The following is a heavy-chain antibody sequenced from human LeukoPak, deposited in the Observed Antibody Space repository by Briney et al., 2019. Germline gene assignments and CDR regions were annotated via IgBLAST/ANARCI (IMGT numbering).Heavy chain of an antibody. V-gene: IGHV1-18*01. CDR1: GYTFTSYG. Sequence: ASVKVSCKASGYTFTSYGISWVRQAPGQGLEWMGWISAYNGNTNYAQKLQGRVTMTTGTSTSTAYMELRSLRSDDTAVYYCARDLGNLGSRDGYNFNYWGQGTLVTVSS. D-gene: IGHD5-24*01. CDR3: ARDLGNLGSRDGYNFNY. CDR2: ISAYNGNT. J-gene: IGHJ4*02.